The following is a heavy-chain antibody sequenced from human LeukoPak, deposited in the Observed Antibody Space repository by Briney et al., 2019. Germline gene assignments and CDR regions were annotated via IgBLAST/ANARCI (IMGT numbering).Heavy chain of an antibody. V-gene: IGHV3-23*01. CDR1: GFTFSSYA. J-gene: IGHJ4*02. Sequence: PGGSLRLSCAASGFTFSSYAMSWVRQAPGKGLEWVSDINGSGGSTYYADSVKGRFTISRDNSKNTLYLQMNSLRAEDTAVYYCAKRIQSAMATGYWGQGTLVTVFS. CDR2: INGSGGST. D-gene: IGHD5-18*01. CDR3: AKRIQSAMATGY.